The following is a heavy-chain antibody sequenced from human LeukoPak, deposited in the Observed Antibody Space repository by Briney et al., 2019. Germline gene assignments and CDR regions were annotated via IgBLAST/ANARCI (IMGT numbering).Heavy chain of an antibody. CDR1: GGSISSYY. J-gene: IGHJ4*02. CDR2: IYYSGST. V-gene: IGHV4-59*01. CDR3: ARDRRYSSSWFGFDY. D-gene: IGHD6-13*01. Sequence: PSETLSLTCTVSGGSISSYYWSWIRQPPGKGLEWIGYIYYSGSTNYNPSLKSRVTISVDTSKNQFSLKLSSVTAADTAVYYCARDRRYSSSWFGFDYWGQGTLVTVSS.